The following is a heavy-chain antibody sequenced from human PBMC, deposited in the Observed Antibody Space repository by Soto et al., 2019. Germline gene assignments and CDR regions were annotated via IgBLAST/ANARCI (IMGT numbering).Heavy chain of an antibody. D-gene: IGHD3-22*01. CDR1: GGSISSGGYY. CDR2: IYYSGST. V-gene: IGHV4-31*03. J-gene: IGHJ4*02. CDR3: ARGDYYDSSGYYYFDY. Sequence: SETLSLTCTVSGGSISSGGYYWSWIRQHPGKGLEWIGYIYYSGSTYYNPSLKSRVTISVDTSKNQFSLKLSSVTAADTAVYYCARGDYYDSSGYYYFDYWGQGTLVTVS.